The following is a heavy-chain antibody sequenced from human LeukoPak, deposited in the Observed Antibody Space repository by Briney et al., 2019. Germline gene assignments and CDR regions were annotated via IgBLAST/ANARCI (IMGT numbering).Heavy chain of an antibody. Sequence: ASVKVSCKASGYTFTSYGISWVRQAPGQGLEWMGWIHPNTGGTKYAQKFQGRGTMTRDTSISTAYMELSRLRSDDTAVYYCARGTGRFGELFRRGQPGPNWFDPWGQGTLVTVSS. CDR3: ARGTGRFGELFRRGQPGPNWFDP. CDR2: IHPNTGGT. V-gene: IGHV1-2*02. D-gene: IGHD3-10*01. CDR1: GYTFTSYG. J-gene: IGHJ5*02.